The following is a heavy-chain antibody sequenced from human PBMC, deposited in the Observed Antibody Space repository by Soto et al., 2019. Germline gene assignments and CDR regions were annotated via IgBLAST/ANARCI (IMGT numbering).Heavy chain of an antibody. CDR3: TRQGIVFLPAEKSYYYYYGMDV. Sequence: GESLKISCAASGFTFSGSAMHWVRQASGKGLEWVGRIRSKANSYATAYAASVKGRFTISRDDSKNTAYLQMNSLKTEDTAVYYCTRQGIVFLPAEKSYYYYYGMDVWGQGTTVTVSS. J-gene: IGHJ6*02. CDR1: GFTFSGSA. V-gene: IGHV3-73*01. CDR2: IRSKANSYAT. D-gene: IGHD2-2*01.